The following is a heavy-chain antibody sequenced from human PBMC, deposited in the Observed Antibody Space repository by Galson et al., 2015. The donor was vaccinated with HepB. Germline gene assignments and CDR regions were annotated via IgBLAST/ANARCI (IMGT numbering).Heavy chain of an antibody. Sequence: TLSLTCTVSGGSIRSDDYYWSWIRQPPGKGLEWIGYIYYAGSTYYNPSLKSRVTISVDTSKNQFSLKLSSVTAADTALYYCARILSPSMIVPLAFDIWGQGTMVTVSS. V-gene: IGHV4-30-4*01. CDR1: GGSIRSDDYY. CDR3: ARILSPSMIVPLAFDI. J-gene: IGHJ3*02. CDR2: IYYAGST. D-gene: IGHD3-22*01.